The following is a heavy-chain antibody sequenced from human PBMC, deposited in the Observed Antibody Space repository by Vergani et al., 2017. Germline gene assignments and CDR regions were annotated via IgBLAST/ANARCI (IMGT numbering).Heavy chain of an antibody. V-gene: IGHV3-23*01. Sequence: EVQLLESGGGLVQPGGSLRLSCAASGFTFSSYAMSWVRQAPGKGLEWVSAISGSGGSTYYADSVKGRFTISRANSKNTLYLQMNSLRAEDTAVYYCAKDRSWVYYFDYWGQGTLVTVSS. CDR2: ISGSGGST. D-gene: IGHD6-13*01. CDR3: AKDRSWVYYFDY. J-gene: IGHJ4*02. CDR1: GFTFSSYA.